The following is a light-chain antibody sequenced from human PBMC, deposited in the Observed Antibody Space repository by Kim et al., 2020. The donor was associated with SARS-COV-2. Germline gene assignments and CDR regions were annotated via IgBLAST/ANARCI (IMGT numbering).Light chain of an antibody. Sequence: LTQPPSVSVSPGQTASITCSGDKLGDKYACWYQQKPGQSPVLVIYQDSKRPSGIPERFSGSNSGNTATLTISGTQAMDEADYYCQAWDSSTAVFGTGTKVTVL. CDR1: KLGDKY. CDR2: QDS. J-gene: IGLJ1*01. V-gene: IGLV3-1*01. CDR3: QAWDSSTAV.